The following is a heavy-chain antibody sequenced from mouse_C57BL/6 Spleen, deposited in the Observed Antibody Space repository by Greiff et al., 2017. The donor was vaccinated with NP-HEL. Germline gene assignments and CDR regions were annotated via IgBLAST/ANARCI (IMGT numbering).Heavy chain of an antibody. V-gene: IGHV14-2*01. J-gene: IGHJ4*01. Sequence: DVQLQESGAELVKPGASVKLSCTASGFNIKDYYMHWVKQRTEQGLEWIGRIDPEDGETKYAPKFQGKATITADTSSNTAYLQLSSLTSEDTAGYYGATAHPYCYAMDYWGQGTSVTVSS. CDR3: ATAHPYCYAMDY. CDR2: IDPEDGET. CDR1: GFNIKDYY.